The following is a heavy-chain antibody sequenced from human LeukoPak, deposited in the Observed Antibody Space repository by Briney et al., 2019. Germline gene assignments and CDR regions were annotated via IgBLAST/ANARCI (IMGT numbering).Heavy chain of an antibody. J-gene: IGHJ3*02. D-gene: IGHD6-13*01. CDR1: GGPISSYY. CDR3: ARYQTPIAAAGSRYAFDI. Sequence: SETLSLTCTVSGGPISSYYWSWIRQPPGKGLEWIGYIYYSGSTNYSPSLKSRVTISVDTSKNQFSLKLSSVTAADTAVYYCARYQTPIAAAGSRYAFDIWGQGTMVTVSS. CDR2: IYYSGST. V-gene: IGHV4-59*01.